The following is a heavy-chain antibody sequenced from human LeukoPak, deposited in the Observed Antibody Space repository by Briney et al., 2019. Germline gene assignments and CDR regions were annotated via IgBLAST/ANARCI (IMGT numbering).Heavy chain of an antibody. J-gene: IGHJ3*02. V-gene: IGHV7-4-1*02. CDR1: GYTFTSYA. Sequence: GASVKVSCKASGYTFTSYAMNWVRQAPGQGLEWMGWINTNTGNPTYAQGFTGRFVFSLDTSVSTAYLQISSLKAEDTAVYYCARGIAVAYRRLYRGSSDIWGQGTMVTVSS. CDR3: ARGIAVAYRRLYRGSSDI. D-gene: IGHD6-19*01. CDR2: INTNTGNP.